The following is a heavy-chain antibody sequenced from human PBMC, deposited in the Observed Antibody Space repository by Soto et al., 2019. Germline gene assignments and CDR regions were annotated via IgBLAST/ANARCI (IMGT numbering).Heavy chain of an antibody. J-gene: IGHJ6*02. Sequence: EVQLVESGGGLVQPGGSLRLSCAASGFTFSSYDMHWVRQATGKGLEWVSAIGTAGDTYYPGSVKGRFTISRENAKNSXXLQXXXXXXXXXXXXXXXXXXXXXXXXXXXYXYGMDVWGQGTTVTVSS. CDR3: XXXXXXXXXXXXXYXYGMDV. CDR1: GFTFSSYD. V-gene: IGHV3-13*01. CDR2: IGTAGDT.